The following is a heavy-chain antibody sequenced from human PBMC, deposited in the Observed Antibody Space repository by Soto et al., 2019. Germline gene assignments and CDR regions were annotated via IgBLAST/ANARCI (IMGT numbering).Heavy chain of an antibody. V-gene: IGHV3-23*01. Sequence: GGSLRLSCAASGFTFRSYAMSWVHQAPGKGLEWVSAISDSGDITYYADSVKGRFTISRDNSKNTLYLQMNSLRAEDTAVYYCAREVHDYGDPRIDYWGQGTLVTVSS. CDR3: AREVHDYGDPRIDY. CDR1: GFTFRSYA. J-gene: IGHJ4*02. D-gene: IGHD4-17*01. CDR2: ISDSGDIT.